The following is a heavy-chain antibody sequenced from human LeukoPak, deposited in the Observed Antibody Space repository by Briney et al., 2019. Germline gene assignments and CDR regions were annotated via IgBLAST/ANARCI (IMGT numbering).Heavy chain of an antibody. V-gene: IGHV3-7*01. CDR3: ARVGGYSGYERSLFCY. D-gene: IGHD5-12*01. Sequence: GGSLRLSRAASGFTFSSYWMSWVRQAPGKGLEWVANIKQDGSEKYYVDSVKGRFNISRDNAKNSLYLQMNSLRAEDTAVYYCARVGGYSGYERSLFCYWGQGTLVTVSS. CDR1: GFTFSSYW. J-gene: IGHJ4*02. CDR2: IKQDGSEK.